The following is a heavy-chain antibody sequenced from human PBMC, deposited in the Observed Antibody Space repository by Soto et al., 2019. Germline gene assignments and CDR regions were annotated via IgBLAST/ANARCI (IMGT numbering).Heavy chain of an antibody. V-gene: IGHV3-11*05. CDR1: GFTFTDYY. CDR3: SRGTACDH. CDR2: ISNSNSYT. J-gene: IGHJ4*02. Sequence: QVQLVESGGGLVKPGGSLRLSCAASGFTFTDYYMTWIRQAPGKGLEWVSYISNSNSYTNYADSVKGRFTISRENGKNLLSLQMNRLRGGDTAVYYWSRGTACDHLGQGTLVIVSA. D-gene: IGHD2-21*02.